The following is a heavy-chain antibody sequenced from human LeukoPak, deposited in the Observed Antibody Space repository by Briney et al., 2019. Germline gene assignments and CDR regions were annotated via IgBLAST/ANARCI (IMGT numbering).Heavy chain of an antibody. V-gene: IGHV3-23*01. D-gene: IGHD2-2*01. CDR2: ISDSGDSA. CDR3: ASQKLGSTSYSLDY. Sequence: PGGSLRLSCAASGFTFRSYAMNWVRQAPGKGLGWVSGISDSGDSAYYADSVKGRFTISRDSSESTLYLQVNSLRAEDTAVYYCASQKLGSTSYSLDYWGQGTLVTVSS. J-gene: IGHJ4*02. CDR1: GFTFRSYA.